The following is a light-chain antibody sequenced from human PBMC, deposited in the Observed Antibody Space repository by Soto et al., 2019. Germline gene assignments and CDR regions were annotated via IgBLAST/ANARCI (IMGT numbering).Light chain of an antibody. V-gene: IGKV3-20*01. CDR2: GAS. J-gene: IGKJ3*01. CDR3: QQYGSSPFT. Sequence: EIVLAQSPATLSLSPGERATLSCRASQSVSSNYLAWYQQRPGQAPRLLIYGASSRATGIPDRFSGSGSGTDFTLTISRLEPQDFPVYYCQQYGSSPFTFGPGTKVDIK. CDR1: QSVSSNY.